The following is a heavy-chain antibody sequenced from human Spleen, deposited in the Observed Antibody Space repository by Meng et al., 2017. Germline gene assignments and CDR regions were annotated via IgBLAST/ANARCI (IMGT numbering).Heavy chain of an antibody. CDR3: ARAGDYYDSSGYYWGC. D-gene: IGHD3-22*01. CDR2: ISVSGGNT. CDR1: GFTFSSYA. J-gene: IGHJ4*02. V-gene: IGHV3-23*01. Sequence: SCAASGFTFSSYAMNWVRQAPGKGLEWVSLISVSGGNTYYADSVKGRFTISRDNSKNTLYLQMNSLRAEDTAVYYCARAGDYYDSSGYYWGCWGQGTLVTVSS.